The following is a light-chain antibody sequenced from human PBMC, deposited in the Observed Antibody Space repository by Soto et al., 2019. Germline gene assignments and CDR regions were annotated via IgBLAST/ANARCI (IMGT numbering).Light chain of an antibody. CDR1: QSLVHSDGNTY. V-gene: IGKV2-30*02. Sequence: DVVMTQSPLSLPVTLGQPASISCRSSQSLVHSDGNTYLNWFQQRPGQSPRRLIYNVSNRDFGVPDRFSGSGSGTDFTLKISRVEAEDVGIYYCMQGTHWRYTFGQGTKLEIK. CDR2: NVS. CDR3: MQGTHWRYT. J-gene: IGKJ2*01.